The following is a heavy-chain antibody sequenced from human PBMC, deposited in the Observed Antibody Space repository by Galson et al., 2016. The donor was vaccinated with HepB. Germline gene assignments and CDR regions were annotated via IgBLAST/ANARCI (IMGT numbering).Heavy chain of an antibody. CDR1: GFTFSGFG. J-gene: IGHJ3*02. D-gene: IGHD4-23*01. CDR2: TWYDGSDE. Sequence: SLRLSCAASGFTFSGFGMHWVRQAPGKGLEWVAITWYDGSDERYADSVRGRFTISRDNSKNTLYLYMNNLRAEDTAVYYCARPSSRLEVAGGDAFDIWGQGTMVTVSS. CDR3: ARPSSRLEVAGGDAFDI. V-gene: IGHV3-33*01.